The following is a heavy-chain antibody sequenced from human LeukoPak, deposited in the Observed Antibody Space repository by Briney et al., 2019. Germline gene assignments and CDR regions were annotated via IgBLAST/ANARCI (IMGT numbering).Heavy chain of an antibody. Sequence: GGSLRLSCAASGFTFSSYAMHWVRQAPGKGLEWVAVISYDGSNKYYADSVKGRFTISRDNSKNTLYLQMNSLRAEDTAVYYCAGLGITMIGGVWGKGTTVTISP. CDR1: GFTFSSYA. CDR2: ISYDGSNK. D-gene: IGHD3-10*02. CDR3: AGLGITMIGGV. J-gene: IGHJ6*04. V-gene: IGHV3-30*04.